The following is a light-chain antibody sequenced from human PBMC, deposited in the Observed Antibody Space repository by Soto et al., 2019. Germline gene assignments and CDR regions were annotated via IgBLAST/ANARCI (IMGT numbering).Light chain of an antibody. CDR1: QSVSSSR. CDR2: VTS. CDR3: QQYGSSPYT. Sequence: EIVLTQSPGTLSLSPGERATLSCRASQSVSSSRLAWYQQKPGQAPRLLIYVTSSRATGIPDRFSGSGFGADFTLTIGGLEPEDFAVYSCQQYGSSPYTFGQGTKLEIK. V-gene: IGKV3-20*01. J-gene: IGKJ2*01.